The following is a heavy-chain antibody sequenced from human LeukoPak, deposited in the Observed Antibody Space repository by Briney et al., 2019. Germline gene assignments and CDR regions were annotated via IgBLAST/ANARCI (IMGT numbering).Heavy chain of an antibody. J-gene: IGHJ5*02. CDR2: IYYSGST. V-gene: IGHV4-59*01. Sequence: KSSETLSLTCTVSGGYISSYYWSWIRQPPGKGLEWIGYIYYSGSTNYNPSLKSRVTISVDTSKNQFSLKLSSVTAADTAVYYCARLRGAEWEPEDWFDPWGQGTLVTVSS. D-gene: IGHD1-26*01. CDR1: GGYISSYY. CDR3: ARLRGAEWEPEDWFDP.